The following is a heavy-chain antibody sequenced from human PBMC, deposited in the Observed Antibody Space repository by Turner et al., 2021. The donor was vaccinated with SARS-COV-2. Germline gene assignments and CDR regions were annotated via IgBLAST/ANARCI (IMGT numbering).Heavy chain of an antibody. Sequence: QVQLVESGGGVVQPGRSLRLSCAASGFTFSSYGMHWVRQDPGKGLEWVAVISSDGSNKYYADYVKGRFTISRDNYTNTLYLQMNSLRAEDTAVYYCAKDDNYDFLTGYYMYWGQGTLVTVSS. CDR1: GFTFSSYG. D-gene: IGHD3-9*01. CDR3: AKDDNYDFLTGYYMY. J-gene: IGHJ4*02. CDR2: ISSDGSNK. V-gene: IGHV3-30*18.